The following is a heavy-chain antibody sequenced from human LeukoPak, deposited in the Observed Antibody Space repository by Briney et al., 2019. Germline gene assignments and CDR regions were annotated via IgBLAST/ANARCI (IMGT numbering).Heavy chain of an antibody. CDR2: ISSSSSSI. D-gene: IGHD6-19*01. CDR3: ARNPGWASFDN. Sequence: GGSLRLSCAASGFTFSSYGMNWVRQAPGKGLEWVSYISSSSSSIYYADSVKGRFTISRDNAMNSLHLQMNSLRDEDTAVYYCARNPGWASFDNWGQGTLVTVSS. V-gene: IGHV3-48*02. J-gene: IGHJ4*02. CDR1: GFTFSSYG.